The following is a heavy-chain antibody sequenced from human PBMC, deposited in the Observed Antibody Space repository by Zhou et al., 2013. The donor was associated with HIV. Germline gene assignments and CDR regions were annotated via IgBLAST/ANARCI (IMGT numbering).Heavy chain of an antibody. J-gene: IGHJ2*01. CDR3: ARDWRYHDRTDYYYWYFDL. CDR2: IYYSGTT. D-gene: IGHD3-22*01. Sequence: QVQLQESGPGLVKPSETLSLTCTVSGGSITSHYYSWIRQTPGRGLEWIGYIYYSGTTEYNPSLKSRVTMSVDTSKNQFSLRLGSVTAADTAVYYCARDWRYHDRTDYYYWYFDLWGRGTLVIVSS. CDR1: GGSITSHY. V-gene: IGHV4-59*11.